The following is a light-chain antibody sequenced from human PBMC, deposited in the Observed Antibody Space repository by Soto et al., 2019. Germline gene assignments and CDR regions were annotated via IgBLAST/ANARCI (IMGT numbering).Light chain of an antibody. CDR3: QQYDISPWT. Sequence: EIVLTQSPATLSLSPGERATLSCRASQRLSSNFLAWYQQKPGQTPGLLIYDSSTRATGFPDRFSGSESGTDFTLTIIRLEPEDFAVYYCQQYDISPWTFGQGTKGAIK. V-gene: IGKV3-20*01. CDR1: QRLSSNF. CDR2: DSS. J-gene: IGKJ1*01.